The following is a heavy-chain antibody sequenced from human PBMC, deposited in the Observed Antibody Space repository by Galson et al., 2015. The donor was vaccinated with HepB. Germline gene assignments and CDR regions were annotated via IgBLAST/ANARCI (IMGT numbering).Heavy chain of an antibody. J-gene: IGHJ4*02. CDR2: ISPHNGNT. V-gene: IGHV1-18*01. CDR3: ALRTGTYPYYFDF. D-gene: IGHD3-10*01. Sequence: SVKVSCKASSYTFTSYGLSWLRQAPGQGLEYMGWISPHNGNTNYAQKLQGRVTMTTDKSTTTAYMELRSLRSDDTAVYYCALRTGTYPYYFDFWGQGTLVAVSS. CDR1: SYTFTSYG.